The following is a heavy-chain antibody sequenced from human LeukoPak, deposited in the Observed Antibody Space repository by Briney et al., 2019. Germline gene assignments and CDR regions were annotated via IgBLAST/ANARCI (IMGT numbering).Heavy chain of an antibody. Sequence: ASVKVSCKVSGYTLTELSMHWLRQAPGKGLEWMGGFDPEDGETIYAQKFQGRVTMTTDTSTSTAYMELRSLRSDDTAVYYCARDSAYGSGSPFDYWGQGTLVTVSS. V-gene: IGHV1-24*01. CDR2: FDPEDGET. D-gene: IGHD3-10*01. CDR3: ARDSAYGSGSPFDY. J-gene: IGHJ4*02. CDR1: GYTLTELS.